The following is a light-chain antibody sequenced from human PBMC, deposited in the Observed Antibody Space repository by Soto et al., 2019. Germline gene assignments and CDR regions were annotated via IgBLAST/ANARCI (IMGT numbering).Light chain of an antibody. CDR2: WAS. CDR1: QSVLYSSTKKNY. V-gene: IGKV4-1*01. J-gene: IGKJ2*01. CDR3: KHYLSSLYT. Sequence: DIVMTQSPDSLAVSLGERATINCKSSQSVLYSSTKKNYLAWYQQKPGQSPQLLIYWASTRVVGVPDRFSGPGSRPDFSLTINRLQAEDVAGYDCKHYLSSLYTFGQGTRLDIK.